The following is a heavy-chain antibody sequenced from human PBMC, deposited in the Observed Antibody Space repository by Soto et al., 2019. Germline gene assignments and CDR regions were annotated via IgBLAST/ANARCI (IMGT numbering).Heavy chain of an antibody. Sequence: PSVKVSCKASGYSFTGYFTQWVRQAPGQGLEWMGWINLNSGGTNYAQKFQGRVTMTRDTSISTAYMELSRLRSDDTAVYYCARWGDTAMVYHRMDVCGQGSTVPVSS. CDR1: GYSFTGYF. J-gene: IGHJ6*02. D-gene: IGHD5-18*01. V-gene: IGHV1-2*02. CDR2: INLNSGGT. CDR3: ARWGDTAMVYHRMDV.